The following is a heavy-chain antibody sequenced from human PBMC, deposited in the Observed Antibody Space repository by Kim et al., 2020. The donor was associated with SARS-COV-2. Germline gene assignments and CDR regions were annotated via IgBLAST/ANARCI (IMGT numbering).Heavy chain of an antibody. CDR1: GFTFSSYW. J-gene: IGHJ4*02. Sequence: GGSLRLSCAASGFTFSSYWMHWVRQAPGKGLVWVSRFSSDGNTANYADSVKGRFIISRDSAKNTLYLQMYSLRAEDTAVYYCARARTPYYDNGGSFDYWGQGTLVTVSS. CDR2: FSSDGNTA. CDR3: ARARTPYYDNGGSFDY. V-gene: IGHV3-74*01. D-gene: IGHD3-22*01.